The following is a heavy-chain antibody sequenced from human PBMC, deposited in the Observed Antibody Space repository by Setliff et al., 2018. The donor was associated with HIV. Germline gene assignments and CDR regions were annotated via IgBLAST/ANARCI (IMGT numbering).Heavy chain of an antibody. CDR2: IKQDGSEK. CDR3: AREVGSHWGADY. J-gene: IGHJ4*02. D-gene: IGHD1-26*01. Sequence: GGSLRLSCAASGFTFRSYWMSWVRQAPGKGLEWVANIKQDGSEKYYVDSVKGRFTISRDNAKNSLYRQMNSLRAEDTAVYYCAREVGSHWGADYWGQGTLVTVSS. V-gene: IGHV3-7*03. CDR1: GFTFRSYW.